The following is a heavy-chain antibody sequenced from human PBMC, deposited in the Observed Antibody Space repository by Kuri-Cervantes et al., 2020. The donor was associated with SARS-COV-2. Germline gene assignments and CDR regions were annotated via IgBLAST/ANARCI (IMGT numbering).Heavy chain of an antibody. J-gene: IGHJ6*02. CDR2: IYSGGST. V-gene: IGHV3-53*05. Sequence: GGSLRLSCAASGFTVGSNYMSWVRQAPGKGLEWVSVIYSGGSTYYADSVKGRFTITRDNSKTTLYLQMSSLRAEYTAVYYCARDREGAWLSRNYYYYYGMDVWGQGTTVTVSS. CDR1: GFTVGSNY. CDR3: ARDREGAWLSRNYYYYYGMDV. D-gene: IGHD3-22*01.